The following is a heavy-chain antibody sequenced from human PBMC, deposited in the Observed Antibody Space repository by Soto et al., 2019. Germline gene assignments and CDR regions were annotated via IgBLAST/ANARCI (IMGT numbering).Heavy chain of an antibody. D-gene: IGHD3-10*01. V-gene: IGHV3-23*01. CDR3: AKDVVTMVRGPNYYYYGMDV. CDR1: GFTFSSYA. CDR2: ISGSGGNT. J-gene: IGHJ6*02. Sequence: GGSLRLSCAASGFTFSSYAMSWVRQAPGKGLEWVSAISGSGGNTYYADSVKGRFTISRDNSKNTLYLQMNSLRAEDTAVYYCAKDVVTMVRGPNYYYYGMDVWGQGTTVTVSS.